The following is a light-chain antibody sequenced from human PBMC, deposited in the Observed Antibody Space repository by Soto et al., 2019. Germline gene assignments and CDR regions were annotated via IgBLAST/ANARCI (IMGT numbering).Light chain of an antibody. CDR1: QSVTVTS. Sequence: EILLTQSPSTLSLSPGEGATLSCRASQSVTVTSLAWYQQKPGQAPRLLIYAASTRAAAVPDRFTGSGSGTDFALTISRLEPEDFGVYYCQQYGDSPLTSGPGTKVDI. J-gene: IGKJ3*01. CDR3: QQYGDSPLT. CDR2: AAS. V-gene: IGKV3-20*01.